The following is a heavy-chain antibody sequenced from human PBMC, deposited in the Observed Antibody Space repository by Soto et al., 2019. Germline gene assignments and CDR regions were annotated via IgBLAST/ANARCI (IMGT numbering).Heavy chain of an antibody. V-gene: IGHV3-53*01. Sequence: EVQLVESGGGLIQPGGSLRLSCAVSGFTVSNNYMSWVRQAPGKGLEGVSVIYSGGYTAYGDSVKGRFTISRDNSKNTPLLQMNSPRPPHPAVFSRATPPGGGGYWGQGTLVTVSS. CDR3: ATPPGGGGY. D-gene: IGHD3-10*01. J-gene: IGHJ4*02. CDR1: GFTVSNNY. CDR2: IYSGGYT.